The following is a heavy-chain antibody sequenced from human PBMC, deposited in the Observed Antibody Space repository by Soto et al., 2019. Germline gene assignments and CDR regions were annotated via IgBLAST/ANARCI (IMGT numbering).Heavy chain of an antibody. D-gene: IGHD6-13*01. CDR1: GYTSTSYA. CDR3: ASSLAAAKNYYYYMDV. V-gene: IGHV1-3*01. CDR2: INAGNGNT. J-gene: IGHJ6*03. Sequence: GASVKVSCKASGYTSTSYAMHWVRQAPGQRLEWMGWINAGNGNTKYSQKFQGRVTITRDTSASTAYMELSSLRSEDTAVYYCASSLAAAKNYYYYMDVWGKGTTVTVSS.